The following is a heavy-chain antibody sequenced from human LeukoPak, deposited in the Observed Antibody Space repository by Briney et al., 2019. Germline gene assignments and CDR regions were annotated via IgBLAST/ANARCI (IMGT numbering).Heavy chain of an antibody. Sequence: RASVKVSCKASGGTFSSYAISWVRQAPGQGLEWMGRIIPILGIADYAQKFQGRVTITADKSTSTAYMELSSLRSEDTAVYYCARVLGDYDGHDAFDIWGQGTMVTVSS. CDR3: ARVLGDYDGHDAFDI. J-gene: IGHJ3*02. D-gene: IGHD4-17*01. CDR2: IIPILGIA. V-gene: IGHV1-69*04. CDR1: GGTFSSYA.